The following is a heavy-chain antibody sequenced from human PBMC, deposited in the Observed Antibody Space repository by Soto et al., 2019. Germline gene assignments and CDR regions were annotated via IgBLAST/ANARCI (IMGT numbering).Heavy chain of an antibody. V-gene: IGHV1-3*01. CDR1: GYTFTSYA. J-gene: IGHJ6*02. Sequence: QVQLVQSGAEVKKPGASVKVSCKASGYTFTSYAMHWVRQAPGQRLEWMGWINAGNGNTKYSQKFQGRVTITRDTSASTAYMELSSLRSEDTAVYYCARRMLDDGTSDYYDMDVWGQGTTVTASS. D-gene: IGHD1-1*01. CDR3: ARRMLDDGTSDYYDMDV. CDR2: INAGNGNT.